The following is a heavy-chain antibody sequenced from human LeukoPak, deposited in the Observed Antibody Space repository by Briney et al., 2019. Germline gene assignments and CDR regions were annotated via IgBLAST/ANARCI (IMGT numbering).Heavy chain of an antibody. CDR1: GGSISSYY. CDR3: ARLPWGFPPWFDP. D-gene: IGHD3-16*01. Sequence: SETLSLTCTVSGGSISSYYWSWIRQPPGKGLEWIGYIYYSGSTNYNPSLKSRVTISVDTSKNQISLKLSSVTAADTAVYYCARLPWGFPPWFDPWGQGTLVTVSS. V-gene: IGHV4-59*01. CDR2: IYYSGST. J-gene: IGHJ5*02.